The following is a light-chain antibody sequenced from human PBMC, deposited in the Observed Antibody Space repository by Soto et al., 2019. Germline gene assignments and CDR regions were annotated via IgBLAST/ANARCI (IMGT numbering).Light chain of an antibody. CDR1: SSDVGGYNY. CDR3: SSYTSSSTLEGV. CDR2: DVS. J-gene: IGLJ2*01. V-gene: IGLV2-14*01. Sequence: QSALTQPASVSGSPGQSITISCTGTSSDVGGYNYVSWYQQHPGKAPKFMIYDVSNRPSGVSNRFSGSKSGNTASLTISGLQAEDEADYYCSSYTSSSTLEGVFGGGTKVTVL.